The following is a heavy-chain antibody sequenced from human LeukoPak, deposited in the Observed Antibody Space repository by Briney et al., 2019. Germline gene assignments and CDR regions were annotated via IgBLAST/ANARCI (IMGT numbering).Heavy chain of an antibody. CDR1: GFTFSSSA. J-gene: IGHJ4*02. D-gene: IGHD3-10*01. Sequence: GGSLRLSCAASGFTFSSSAMSWVRQAPGKGLQWLSTIKGDGGGDTTNYADPVKGRFTISRDTSKNTLYLQMSSLRVEDTAVYYCAKACPTARGVNFDYWGQGTLVTVSS. CDR2: IKGDGGGDTT. V-gene: IGHV3-23*01. CDR3: AKACPTARGVNFDY.